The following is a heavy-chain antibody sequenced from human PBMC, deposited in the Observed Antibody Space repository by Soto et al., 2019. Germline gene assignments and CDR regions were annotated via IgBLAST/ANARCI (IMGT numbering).Heavy chain of an antibody. CDR2: ISSSSSTI. J-gene: IGHJ6*02. V-gene: IGHV3-48*02. D-gene: IGHD3-3*01. CDR1: GFTFSSYS. CDR3: AREEDVLRFLETYYGMDV. Sequence: PGGSLRLSCAASGFTFSSYSMNWVRQAPGKGLEWVSYISSSSSTIYYADSVKGRFTISRDNAKNSLYLQMNSLRDEDTAVYYCAREEDVLRFLETYYGMDVWGQGTTVTVSS.